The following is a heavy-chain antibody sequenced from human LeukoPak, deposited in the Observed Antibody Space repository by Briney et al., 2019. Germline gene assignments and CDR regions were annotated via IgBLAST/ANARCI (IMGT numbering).Heavy chain of an antibody. J-gene: IGHJ4*02. Sequence: PSETLSLTCTVSGGSISSSSYYWGWIRQPPGKGLEWIGSIYYSGSTYYNPSLKSRVTISVDTSKNQFSLKLSSVTAADTAVYYCARSTGGGYVDYWGQGTLVTVSS. V-gene: IGHV4-39*07. D-gene: IGHD1-1*01. CDR1: GGSISSSSYY. CDR3: ARSTGGGYVDY. CDR2: IYYSGST.